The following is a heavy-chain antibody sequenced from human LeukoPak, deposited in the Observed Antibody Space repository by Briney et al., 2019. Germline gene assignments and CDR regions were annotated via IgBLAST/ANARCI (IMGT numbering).Heavy chain of an antibody. V-gene: IGHV4-61*05. Sequence: PSETLSLTCTVSGGSITSDPYYWVWIRQPPGKGLEWIGYIYYSGSTNYNPSLKSRVTISVDTSKNQFSLKLSSVTAADTAVYYCARGDTAMVTPAPYYYYGMDVWGQGTTVTVSS. J-gene: IGHJ6*02. CDR2: IYYSGST. CDR3: ARGDTAMVTPAPYYYYGMDV. CDR1: GGSITSDPYY. D-gene: IGHD5-18*01.